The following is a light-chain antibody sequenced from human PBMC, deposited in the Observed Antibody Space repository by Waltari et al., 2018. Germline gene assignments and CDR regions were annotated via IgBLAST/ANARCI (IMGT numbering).Light chain of an antibody. J-gene: IGKJ1*01. CDR1: LSSSRF. V-gene: IGKV1-39*01. CDR2: GAT. CDR3: QQSYSPPTT. Sequence: DIQMTQSPSSLAASVGDRVSITCRTSLSSSRFVNWYQQKPGKAPKLLIHGATSLQSGVPSRFSGSGSGTEFTLTITSLQREDLGTYYCQQSYSPPTTFGQGTKVE.